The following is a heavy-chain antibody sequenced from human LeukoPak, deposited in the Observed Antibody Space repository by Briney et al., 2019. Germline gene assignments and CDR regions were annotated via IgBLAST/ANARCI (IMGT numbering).Heavy chain of an antibody. CDR3: ARHEGSGSGSYYKDDAFDI. CDR1: GGSISSYY. J-gene: IGHJ3*02. Sequence: SETLSLTCTVSGGSISSYYWSWIRQPPGKGLEWIGYIYYSGSTNYNPSLKSRVTISVDTSKNQFSLKLSSVTAADTAVYYCARHEGSGSGSYYKDDAFDIWGQGTMVTVSS. CDR2: IYYSGST. D-gene: IGHD3-10*01. V-gene: IGHV4-59*08.